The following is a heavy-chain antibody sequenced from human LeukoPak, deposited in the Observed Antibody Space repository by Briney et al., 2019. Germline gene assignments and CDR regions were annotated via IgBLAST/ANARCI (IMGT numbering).Heavy chain of an antibody. V-gene: IGHV4-59*01. CDR3: ARGGVVPAAYYYYMDV. CDR1: GGSISSYY. J-gene: IGHJ6*03. D-gene: IGHD2-2*01. CDR2: IYYSGST. Sequence: SETLSLTCTVSGGSISSYYWSWIRQPPGKGLEWIGYIYYSGSTNDNPSLKSRVTISVDTSKNQFSLELSSVTAADTAVYYCARGGVVPAAYYYYMDVWGKGTTVTV.